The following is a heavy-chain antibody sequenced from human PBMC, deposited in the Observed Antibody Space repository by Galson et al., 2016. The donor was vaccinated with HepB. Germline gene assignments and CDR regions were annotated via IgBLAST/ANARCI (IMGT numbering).Heavy chain of an antibody. CDR2: ITNNGDAT. V-gene: IGHV3-23*01. J-gene: IGHJ4*02. CDR1: GFTFSSYT. CDR3: AKLGGSGSGSAAY. Sequence: SLRLSCAASGFTFSSYTMSWVRQAPGKGLEWVSGITNNGDATYYADSVKGRFTLSRDNSKNTLFLQMNSLRAEDTATYYCAKLGGSGSGSAAYWGQGTLVTVSS. D-gene: IGHD6-19*01.